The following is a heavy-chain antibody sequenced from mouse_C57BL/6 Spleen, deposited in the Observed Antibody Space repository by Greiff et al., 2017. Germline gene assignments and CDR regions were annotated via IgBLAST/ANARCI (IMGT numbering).Heavy chain of an antibody. CDR1: GYTFTDYE. D-gene: IGHD1-1*01. Sequence: QVQLQQSGAELVRPGASVTLSCKASGYTFTDYEMHWVKQTPVHGLEWIGAIDPETGGTAYNQKFKGKAILTADTSSSTAYMELRSLTSEDSAVYYCLYYYGRSPAWFAYWGQGTLVTVSA. J-gene: IGHJ3*01. CDR3: LYYYGRSPAWFAY. CDR2: IDPETGGT. V-gene: IGHV1-15*01.